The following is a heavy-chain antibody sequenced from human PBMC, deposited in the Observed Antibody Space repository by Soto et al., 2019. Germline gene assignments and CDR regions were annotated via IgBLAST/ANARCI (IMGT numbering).Heavy chain of an antibody. V-gene: IGHV3-33*01. J-gene: IGHJ5*02. D-gene: IGHD3-10*01. CDR1: GFTFSSYG. Sequence: GGSLRLSCAASGFTFSSYGMHRVRQAPGKGLEWVAVIRYDGSNKYYADSVKGRFTNSRDNSKNTLYLQMNRLRAEDTAGYYCGSARNRWFGERLDWFYPWGQGTLVTVSS. CDR3: GSARNRWFGERLDWFYP. CDR2: IRYDGSNK.